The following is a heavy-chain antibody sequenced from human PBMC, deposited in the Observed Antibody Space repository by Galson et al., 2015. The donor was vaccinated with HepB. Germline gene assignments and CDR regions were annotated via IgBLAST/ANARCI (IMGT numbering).Heavy chain of an antibody. D-gene: IGHD2-21*02. V-gene: IGHV1-46*01. J-gene: IGHJ6*02. CDR3: ARETPWCGGDCYSGKLYYYYGMDV. Sequence: SVKVSCKASGYTFTSYYMHWVRQAPGQGLEWMGIINPSGGSTSYAQKFQGRVTMTRDTSTSTVYMELSSLRSEDTAVYYCARETPWCGGDCYSGKLYYYYGMDVWGQGTTVTVSS. CDR2: INPSGGST. CDR1: GYTFTSYY.